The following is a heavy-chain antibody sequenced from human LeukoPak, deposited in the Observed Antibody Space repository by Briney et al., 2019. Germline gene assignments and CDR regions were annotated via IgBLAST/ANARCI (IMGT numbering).Heavy chain of an antibody. CDR3: ARLYSGYGRGDAFDI. J-gene: IGHJ3*02. Sequence: GGSLRLSCAASGFSFSSFSMNWVRQAPGKGLVWVSRINSDGSSTSYADSVKGRFTISRDNAKNTLYLQMNSLRAEDTAVYYCARLYSGYGRGDAFDIWGQGTMVTVSS. CDR2: INSDGSST. V-gene: IGHV3-74*01. D-gene: IGHD5-12*01. CDR1: GFSFSSFS.